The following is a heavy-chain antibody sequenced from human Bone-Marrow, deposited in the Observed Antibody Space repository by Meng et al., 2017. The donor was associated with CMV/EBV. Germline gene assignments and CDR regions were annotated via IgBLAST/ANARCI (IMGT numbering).Heavy chain of an antibody. V-gene: IGHV4-34*01. CDR1: GSFSCYY. CDR3: ARGVRKLNYYGSGSYSDY. Sequence: GSFSCYYWSWIRQPPGKGLEWIGEINHSGSTNYNPSLKSRVTISVDTSKNQFSLKLSSVTAADTAVYYCARGVRKLNYYGSGSYSDYWGQGTLVTVSS. D-gene: IGHD3-10*01. J-gene: IGHJ4*02. CDR2: INHSGST.